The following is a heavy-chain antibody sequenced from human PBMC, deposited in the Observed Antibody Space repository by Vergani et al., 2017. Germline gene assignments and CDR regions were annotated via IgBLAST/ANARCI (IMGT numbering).Heavy chain of an antibody. CDR3: GRNSNNWNHRAYFDY. CDR1: GGSISSSSYY. Sequence: QLQLQESGPGLVTPSETLSLTCTVSGGSISSSSYYWGWIRQPPGKGLEWIGSIYYSGSTYYNPSLKSRVTISVDTSKNQFSLKLSSVTAADTAVYYCGRNSNNWNHRAYFDYWGQGTLVTVSS. D-gene: IGHD1-14*01. CDR2: IYYSGST. V-gene: IGHV4-39*01. J-gene: IGHJ4*02.